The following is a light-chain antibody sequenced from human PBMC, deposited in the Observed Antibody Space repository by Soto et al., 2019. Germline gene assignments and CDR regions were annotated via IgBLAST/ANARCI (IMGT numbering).Light chain of an antibody. V-gene: IGKV4-1*01. J-gene: IGKJ1*01. CDR3: QQYYSTPRT. CDR2: WAS. CDR1: QSVLYSSNNKNY. Sequence: DIVMTQSPDSLAVSLGERATLNCKSSQSVLYSSNNKNYLAWYQQKLGQPPKLLLYWASSRESGVPDRFSGSGSGTDFTLTISSLQAEDVAVYYCQQYYSTPRTFGQGTKVEIK.